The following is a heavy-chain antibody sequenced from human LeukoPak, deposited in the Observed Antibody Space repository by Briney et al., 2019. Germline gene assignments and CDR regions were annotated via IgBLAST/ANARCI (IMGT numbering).Heavy chain of an antibody. D-gene: IGHD3-10*01. J-gene: IGHJ4*02. Sequence: SWVRQAPGKGLEWVSGINWNGDRTGYADSVRGRFTISRDNAKNSLYLQMNSLRAEDTALYYCARKGYYGSGTYLDYWGQGTLVTVSS. CDR3: ARKGYYGSGTYLDY. V-gene: IGHV3-20*03. CDR2: INWNGDRT.